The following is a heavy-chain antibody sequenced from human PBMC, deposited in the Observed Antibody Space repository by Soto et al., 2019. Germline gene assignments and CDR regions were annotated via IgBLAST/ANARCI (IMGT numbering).Heavy chain of an antibody. J-gene: IGHJ4*02. CDR3: ARGNFRAQKHYYGSGSYWFDY. D-gene: IGHD3-10*01. V-gene: IGHV4-34*01. CDR1: GGSFSGYY. Sequence: PSETLSLTCAVYGGSFSGYYWSWIRQPPGKGLEWIGEINHSGSTNYNPSLKSRVTISVDTSKNQFSLKLSSVTAADTAVYYCARGNFRAQKHYYGSGSYWFDYWGQGTLVTVSS. CDR2: INHSGST.